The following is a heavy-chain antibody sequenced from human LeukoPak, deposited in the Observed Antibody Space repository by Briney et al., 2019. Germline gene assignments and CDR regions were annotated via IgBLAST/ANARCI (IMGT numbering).Heavy chain of an antibody. CDR3: ARGNDYGGNEDAFDI. CDR1: GGSISSGGYS. CDR2: IYHSGGT. J-gene: IGHJ3*02. D-gene: IGHD4-23*01. V-gene: IGHV4-30-2*01. Sequence: SETLSLTCAVSGGSISSGGYSWSWIRQPPGKGLEWIGYIYHSGGTYYNPSLKSRVTISVDRSKNQFSLKLSSVTAADTAVYYCARGNDYGGNEDAFDIWGQGTMATVSS.